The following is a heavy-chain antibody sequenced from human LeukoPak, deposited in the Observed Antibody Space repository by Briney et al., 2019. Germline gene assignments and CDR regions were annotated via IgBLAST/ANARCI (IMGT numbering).Heavy chain of an antibody. Sequence: LPGGSLRLSCAASGFTFSSYAMSWVRQAPGKGLEWVSGISVNGGSTNYADSVKGRFTISRDNSKNTLYLQMNSLRAEDTAIYYCAKGKGSGSYWDAFDVWGQGTTVTVSS. J-gene: IGHJ3*01. CDR3: AKGKGSGSYWDAFDV. CDR1: GFTFSSYA. CDR2: ISVNGGST. V-gene: IGHV3-23*01. D-gene: IGHD1-26*01.